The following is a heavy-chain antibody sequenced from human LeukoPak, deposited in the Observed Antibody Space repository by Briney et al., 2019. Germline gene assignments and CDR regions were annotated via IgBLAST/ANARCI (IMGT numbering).Heavy chain of an antibody. CDR3: ARHLKLSHAFDI. CDR1: GYSISSGYY. V-gene: IGHV4-38-2*01. CDR2: IYHSGST. J-gene: IGHJ3*02. Sequence: SETLSLTCAVSGYSISSGYYWGWIRQLPGKGLEWIGSIYHSGSTYYNPSLKSRVTISVDTSKNQFSLKLSSVTAADTAVYYCARHLKLSHAFDIWGQGTMVTVSS. D-gene: IGHD3-3*02.